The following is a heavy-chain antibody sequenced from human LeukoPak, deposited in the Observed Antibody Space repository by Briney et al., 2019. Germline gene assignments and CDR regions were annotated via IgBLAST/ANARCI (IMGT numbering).Heavy chain of an antibody. Sequence: GGSLRLSCAASGFIFRSYPMHWVRQAPGKGLEWVAVVSYDGSGENYADSVNGRFTISRDNSKNTLYLQMNSLRAEDTAVFYCARDGVGTAFDLWGQGTMVAVSS. V-gene: IGHV3-30*01. CDR2: VSYDGSGE. CDR1: GFIFRSYP. J-gene: IGHJ3*01. D-gene: IGHD1-26*01. CDR3: ARDGVGTAFDL.